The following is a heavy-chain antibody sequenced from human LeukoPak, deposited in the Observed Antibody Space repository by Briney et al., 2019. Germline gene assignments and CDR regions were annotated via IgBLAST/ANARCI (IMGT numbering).Heavy chain of an antibody. CDR1: GFTFSNYA. J-gene: IGHJ6*02. D-gene: IGHD3-9*01. Sequence: GGSLRLSCAASGFTFSNYAMSWVRQAPGKGLEWVSAISGSAGSTFYADSVKGRFTISRDNSKNTLYLQMNNLRAEDTAVYYCAKGHFDYFYYYYMDVWGQGTTVTVSS. CDR2: ISGSAGST. V-gene: IGHV3-23*01. CDR3: AKGHFDYFYYYYMDV.